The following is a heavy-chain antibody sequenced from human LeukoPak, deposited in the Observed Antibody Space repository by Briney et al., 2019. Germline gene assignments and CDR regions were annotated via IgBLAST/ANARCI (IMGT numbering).Heavy chain of an antibody. D-gene: IGHD5-18*01. J-gene: IGHJ4*02. Sequence: SETLSLTCTVFGGSISSYYWSWIRQPPGKGLEWIGYIYYSGSTNYNPSLKSRVTISVDTSKNQFSLKLSSVTAADTAVYYCARGYSYGFHFDYWGQGTLVTVSS. CDR3: ARGYSYGFHFDY. CDR2: IYYSGST. CDR1: GGSISSYY. V-gene: IGHV4-59*01.